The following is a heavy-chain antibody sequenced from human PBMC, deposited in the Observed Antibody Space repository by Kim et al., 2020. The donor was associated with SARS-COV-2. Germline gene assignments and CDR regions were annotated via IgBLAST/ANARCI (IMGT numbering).Heavy chain of an antibody. CDR2: IYYSGST. CDR3: ARDRDYDSSGYYLRGWFDP. D-gene: IGHD3-22*01. J-gene: IGHJ5*02. Sequence: SETLSLTCTVSGGSVSSGSYYWSWIRQPPGKGLEWIGYIYYSGSTNYNPSLKSRVTISVDTSKNQFSLKLSSVTAADTAVYYCARDRDYDSSGYYLRGWFDPWGQGTLVPVSS. V-gene: IGHV4-61*01. CDR1: GGSVSSGSYY.